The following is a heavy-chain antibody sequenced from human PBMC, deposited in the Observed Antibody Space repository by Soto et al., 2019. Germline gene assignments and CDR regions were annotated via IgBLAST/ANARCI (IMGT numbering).Heavy chain of an antibody. D-gene: IGHD3-16*02. CDR1: GFIVSNYD. CDR2: ISDDGSNK. J-gene: IGHJ4*02. V-gene: IGHV3-30*03. Sequence: QVLLVESGGGVVQPGRSLRLSCAASGFIVSNYDMHWVRQAPGKGLEWVAFISDDGSNKYYADSVKGRFTISRENSKNTLFVQMNSLRVEDTAVYYCAGMITFGGVLVDWGQGTLVTVSS. CDR3: AGMITFGGVLVD.